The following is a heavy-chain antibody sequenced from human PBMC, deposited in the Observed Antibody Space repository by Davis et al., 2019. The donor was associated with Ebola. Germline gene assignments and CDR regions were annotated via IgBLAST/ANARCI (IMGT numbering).Heavy chain of an antibody. Sequence: GESLKISCAASGFTFSSYTMSWVRQARQAPGKGLEWVSSISSSSSYIFYADSVKGRFTISRDNAKNSLYLQMNSLRAEDTAVYYCAKDPVVVKGWIDNWGQGTLVSVSA. CDR3: AKDPVVVKGWIDN. D-gene: IGHD2-15*01. J-gene: IGHJ4*02. CDR1: GFTFSSYT. V-gene: IGHV3-21*04. CDR2: ISSSSSYI.